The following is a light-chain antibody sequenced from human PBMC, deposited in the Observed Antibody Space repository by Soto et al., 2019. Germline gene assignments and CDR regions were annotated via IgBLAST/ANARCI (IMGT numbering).Light chain of an antibody. CDR1: QSVDSSY. CDR3: QQYAESPWT. V-gene: IGKV3-20*01. Sequence: EIVLTQYPGTLSLSPGERATLSCRAGQSVDSSYLAWYQQKPGQAPRLLIYGASDRATGIPDRFSGSVSGTDFSLTISRLAPEDFAVYYCQQYAESPWTFGQGTRVESK. J-gene: IGKJ1*01. CDR2: GAS.